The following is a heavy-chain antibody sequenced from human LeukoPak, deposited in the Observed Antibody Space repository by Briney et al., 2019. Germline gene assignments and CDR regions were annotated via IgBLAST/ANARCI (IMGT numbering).Heavy chain of an antibody. V-gene: IGHV3-30-3*01. CDR1: GFTFSSYA. CDR3: ARGTYYYDSSGYWGPFDY. Sequence: GGSLRLSCVASGFTFSSYAMHWVRQAPGKGLEWVAVISYDGSNKYYADSVKGRFTISRDNSKNTLYLQMNSLRAEDTAVYYCARGTYYYDSSGYWGPFDYWGQGTLVTVSS. D-gene: IGHD3-22*01. J-gene: IGHJ4*02. CDR2: ISYDGSNK.